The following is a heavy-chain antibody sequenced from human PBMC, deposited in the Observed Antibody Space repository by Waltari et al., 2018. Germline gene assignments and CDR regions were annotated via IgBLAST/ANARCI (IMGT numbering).Heavy chain of an antibody. CDR2: IYTSGST. CDR1: GGSISSYY. J-gene: IGHJ3*02. Sequence: QVQLQESGPGLVKPSATLSLTCTVSGGSISSYYWSWIRQPPGKGLEWIGYIYTSGSTNYNPSLKSRVTISVDTSKNQFSLKLSSVTAADTAVYYCAREYSRFGAFDIWGQGTMVTVSS. D-gene: IGHD6-6*01. CDR3: AREYSRFGAFDI. V-gene: IGHV4-4*09.